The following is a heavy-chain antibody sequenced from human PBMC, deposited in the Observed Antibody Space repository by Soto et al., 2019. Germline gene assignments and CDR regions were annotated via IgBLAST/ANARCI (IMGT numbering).Heavy chain of an antibody. D-gene: IGHD3-9*01. CDR3: ARDKDWAFDY. V-gene: IGHV3-48*03. Sequence: GGSLRLSCASSGFTVSSYHMSWVRQAPGKGLEWVSYIFTTGTTMYYADSVKGRFTVSRDNAKNSVFLLLNSLRAEDTAVYYCARDKDWAFDYWGQGT. CDR2: IFTTGTTM. CDR1: GFTVSSYH. J-gene: IGHJ4*02.